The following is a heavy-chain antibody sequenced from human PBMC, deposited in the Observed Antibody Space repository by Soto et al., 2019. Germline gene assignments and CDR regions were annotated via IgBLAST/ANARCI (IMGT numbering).Heavy chain of an antibody. V-gene: IGHV4-59*01. Sequence: SETLSLTCTVSGGSINNFYWSWIRQPPGKGLEWIGYVSYSDSTNYNPSLKSRVTISVDTSKNQFSLKLSSVTAAHTAVFYCARCNLGDGYPTHWFDPWGQGTLVTVCS. D-gene: IGHD5-12*01. CDR1: GGSINNFY. J-gene: IGHJ5*02. CDR2: VSYSDST. CDR3: ARCNLGDGYPTHWFDP.